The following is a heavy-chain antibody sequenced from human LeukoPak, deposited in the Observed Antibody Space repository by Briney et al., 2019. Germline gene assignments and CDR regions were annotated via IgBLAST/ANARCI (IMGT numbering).Heavy chain of an antibody. CDR1: GGSFSGYY. CDR3: ARVGLGTTVTTYYYFDH. V-gene: IGHV4-34*01. J-gene: IGHJ4*02. CDR2: INHSGST. Sequence: PSETLSLTCAVYGGSFSGYYWSWIRQPPGRGLEWIGEINHSGSTNYNPSLKSRVTISVDTSKNQFSLKLSSVTAADTAVYYCARVGLGTTVTTYYYFDHWGQGTLVTVSS. D-gene: IGHD4-17*01.